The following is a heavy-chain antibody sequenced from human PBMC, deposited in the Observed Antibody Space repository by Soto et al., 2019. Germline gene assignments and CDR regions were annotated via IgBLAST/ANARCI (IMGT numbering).Heavy chain of an antibody. J-gene: IGHJ5*02. CDR3: ARPAFPGIAAPEGWFDP. V-gene: IGHV4-30-4*01. CDR2: IYYSGST. CDR1: GGSISSGDYY. D-gene: IGHD6-13*01. Sequence: SETLSLTCTVSGGSISSGDYYWSWTRQPPGKGLEWIGYIYYSGSTYYNPSLKSRVTISVDTSKNQFSLKLSSVTAADTAVYYCARPAFPGIAAPEGWFDPWGQGTLVTVSS.